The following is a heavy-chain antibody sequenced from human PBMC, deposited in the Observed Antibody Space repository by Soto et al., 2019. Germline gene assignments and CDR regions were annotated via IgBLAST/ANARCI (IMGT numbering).Heavy chain of an antibody. D-gene: IGHD6-19*01. CDR3: ARRLVRPFRFFNS. V-gene: IGHV4-59*08. J-gene: IGHJ4*02. CDR2: IYYSGAT. Sequence: SETLSLTCTVSGGSISSYYWSWIRQPPGKGLEWIGYIYYSGATWYNPSLKSRLTMSVDMSKNQFSLKLTSVTAADTAVYFCARRLVRPFRFFNSWGPGTLVTVSS. CDR1: GGSISSYY.